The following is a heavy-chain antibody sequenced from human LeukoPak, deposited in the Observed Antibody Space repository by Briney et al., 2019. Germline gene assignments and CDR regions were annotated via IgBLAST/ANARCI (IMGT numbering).Heavy chain of an antibody. CDR2: IYYSGST. Sequence: SETLSLTCTVSGGSISSYYWSWTRQPPGKGLEWIGYIYYSGSTNYNPSLKSRVTISVDTSKNQFSLKLSSVTAADTAVYYCARKPGGDAFDIWGQGTMVTVSS. CDR1: GGSISSYY. CDR3: ARKPGGDAFDI. J-gene: IGHJ3*02. V-gene: IGHV4-59*01. D-gene: IGHD1-14*01.